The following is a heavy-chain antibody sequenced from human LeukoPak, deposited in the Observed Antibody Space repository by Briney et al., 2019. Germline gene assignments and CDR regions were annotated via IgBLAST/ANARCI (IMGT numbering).Heavy chain of an antibody. Sequence: GASVKVSCKASGGTFSSYAISWVRQAPGQGLEWMGRIIPILGIANYAQKFQGRVTITADESTSTAYMELSSLRSEDTAVYYCANFHGYCSSTSCYAKFDPWGQGTLVTVSS. D-gene: IGHD2-2*01. V-gene: IGHV1-69*04. J-gene: IGHJ5*02. CDR2: IIPILGIA. CDR3: ANFHGYCSSTSCYAKFDP. CDR1: GGTFSSYA.